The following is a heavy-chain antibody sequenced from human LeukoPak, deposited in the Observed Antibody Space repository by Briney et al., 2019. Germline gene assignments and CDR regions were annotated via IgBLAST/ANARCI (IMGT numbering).Heavy chain of an antibody. J-gene: IGHJ3*02. CDR2: INPNSGGT. CDR1: GYTFTGYY. V-gene: IGHV1-2*04. CDR3: AREVGSSPNAFDI. Sequence: ASVKVSCKASGYTFTGYYMHWVRQAPGQGLEWMGWINPNSGGTNYAQKFQGWVTMTRDTSISTAYMELSRLRSDDTAVYYCAREVGSSPNAFDIWGQGTMVTVSS. D-gene: IGHD1-26*01.